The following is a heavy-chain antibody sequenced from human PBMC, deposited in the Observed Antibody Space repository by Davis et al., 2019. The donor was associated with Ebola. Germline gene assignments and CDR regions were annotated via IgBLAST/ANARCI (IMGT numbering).Heavy chain of an antibody. CDR1: GFTFSSYS. CDR2: ISGSGGST. Sequence: GESLKISCAASGFTFSSYSMSWVRQAPGKGLEWVSAISGSGGSTYYADSVKGRFTISRDNSKNTLYLQMNSLRAEDTAVYYCANWMGGGNSDGWGQGTLVTVSS. V-gene: IGHV3-23*01. CDR3: ANWMGGGNSDG. J-gene: IGHJ4*02. D-gene: IGHD4-23*01.